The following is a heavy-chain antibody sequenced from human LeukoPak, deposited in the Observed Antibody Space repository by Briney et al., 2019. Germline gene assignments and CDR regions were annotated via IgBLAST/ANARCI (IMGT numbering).Heavy chain of an antibody. V-gene: IGHV4-39*01. CDR3: ARRVPGRSGNWFDP. CDR1: GGSISNNDYF. CDR2: MDYGGST. D-gene: IGHD2-2*01. J-gene: IGHJ5*02. Sequence: PSETLSLTCTVSGGSISNNDYFWGWVRQPPGKGLEWIGSMDYGGSTHDNPSLKSRVTISVDTSKNQVSLKLSSVTAADTAVYYCARRVPGRSGNWFDPWGQGTLVTVSS.